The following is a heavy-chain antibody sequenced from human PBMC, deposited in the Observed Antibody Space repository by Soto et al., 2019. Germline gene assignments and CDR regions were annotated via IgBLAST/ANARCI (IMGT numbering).Heavy chain of an antibody. D-gene: IGHD3-22*01. V-gene: IGHV3-74*01. Sequence: EVQLVESGGGLVQPGGSLRLSCAASGFTFSSYWMHWVRQGPGKGLVWVSRIHGDGTSTSYADSVKGRFTISRDNAKNTLYLQMNSLRDEDTAVYYCARGYDDSSVYTLGYWGQGSLVTVSS. CDR2: IHGDGTST. J-gene: IGHJ4*02. CDR3: ARGYDDSSVYTLGY. CDR1: GFTFSSYW.